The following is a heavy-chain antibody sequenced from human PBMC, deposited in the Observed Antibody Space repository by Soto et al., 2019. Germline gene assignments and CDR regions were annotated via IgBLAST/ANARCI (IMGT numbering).Heavy chain of an antibody. J-gene: IGHJ4*02. D-gene: IGHD4-17*01. V-gene: IGHV3-23*01. CDR3: VNLSYGDPPDH. Sequence: EVQLLESGGGLVQPGGSLRLSCSASGFTFSVYAMGWVRQAPGKGLEWVSTINTSGGTTYYADSVKGRFTISRDNSKISLLLQMISLRAAGPAVYYCVNLSYGDPPDHWCEGTLVSVSS. CDR2: INTSGGTT. CDR1: GFTFSVYA.